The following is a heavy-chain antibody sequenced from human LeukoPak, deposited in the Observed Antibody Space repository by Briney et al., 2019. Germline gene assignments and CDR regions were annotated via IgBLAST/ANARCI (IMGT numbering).Heavy chain of an antibody. CDR2: ISSSSSYI. J-gene: IGHJ4*02. V-gene: IGHV3-21*01. CDR1: GFTFSSYS. Sequence: GGSLRLSCAASGFTFSSYSMNWVRQAPGKGLEWVSSISSSSSYIYYADSVKGRFTISRDNAKNSLYLQMNSLRAEDTAVYYCARERNYYDSSGYYSYWGQGTLVTVSS. CDR3: ARERNYYDSSGYYSY. D-gene: IGHD3-22*01.